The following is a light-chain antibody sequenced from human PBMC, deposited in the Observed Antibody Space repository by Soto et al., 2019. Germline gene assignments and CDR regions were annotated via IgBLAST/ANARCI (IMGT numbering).Light chain of an antibody. CDR1: SSDVGGYNY. CDR3: SSYASSHNFHFV. J-gene: IGLJ3*02. Sequence: QSALTQAPSAAGSPGQSVTISCTGTSSDVGGYNYVSWYQQYPGRAPKLMIYEVTRRLSGVPDRFSGYEYGNTASLTVSGLRAEDVADYDCSSYASSHNFHFVFGGGTQRTVL. CDR2: EVT. V-gene: IGLV2-8*01.